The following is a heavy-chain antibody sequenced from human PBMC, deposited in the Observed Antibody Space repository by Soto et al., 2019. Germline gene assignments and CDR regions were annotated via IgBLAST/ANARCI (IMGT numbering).Heavy chain of an antibody. CDR3: ASYCSGGSCYPYYFDY. CDR2: ISGSGGST. J-gene: IGHJ4*02. CDR1: GFTFSSYA. D-gene: IGHD2-15*01. V-gene: IGHV3-23*01. Sequence: ESGGGLVQPGGSLRLSCAASGFTFSSYAMSWVRQAPGKGLEWVSAISGSGGSTYYADSVKGRFTISRDNSKNTLYLQMNSLRAEDTAVYYCASYCSGGSCYPYYFDYWGQGTLVTVSS.